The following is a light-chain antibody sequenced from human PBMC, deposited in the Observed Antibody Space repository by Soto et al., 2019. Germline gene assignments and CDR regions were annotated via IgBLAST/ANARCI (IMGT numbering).Light chain of an antibody. V-gene: IGLV1-40*01. Sequence: QSVLTQPPSVSGAPGQRVTISCTGSRSNIGAGYDVHWYQQLPGTAPKLLIYGNSNRPSGVPDRFSGSKSGTSASLAIPGLHAEDEADYYCQSYDSSLSGYVFGTGTKLTVL. J-gene: IGLJ1*01. CDR2: GNS. CDR3: QSYDSSLSGYV. CDR1: RSNIGAGYD.